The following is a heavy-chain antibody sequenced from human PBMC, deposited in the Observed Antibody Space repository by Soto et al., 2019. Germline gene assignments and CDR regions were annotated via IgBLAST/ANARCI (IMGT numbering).Heavy chain of an antibody. J-gene: IGHJ5*02. V-gene: IGHV2-5*02. CDR1: GFSLSTSGVG. CDR3: AHRKEYCSSTSCSGNNWFDP. D-gene: IGHD2-2*01. Sequence: SGPTLVKPTQTLTLTCTFSGFSLSTSGVGVGWIRQPPGKALEWLALIYWDDDKRYSPSLKSRLTITKDTSKNQVVLTMTNMDHVDTATYYCAHRKEYCSSTSCSGNNWFDPWGQGTLVTVSS. CDR2: IYWDDDK.